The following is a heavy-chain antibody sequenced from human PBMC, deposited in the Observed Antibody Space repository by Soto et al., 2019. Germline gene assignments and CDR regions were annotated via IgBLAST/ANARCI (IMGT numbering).Heavy chain of an antibody. CDR1: GFTFGDYA. CDR2: IRSKAYGGTT. D-gene: IGHD3-22*01. Sequence: GGSLRLSCTASGFTFGDYAMSWFRQAPGKGLEWVGFIRSKAYGGTTEYAASVKGRFTIPRDDSKSIAYLQMNSLKTEDTAVYYCTRDQGLADYYDSSGYVDYWGQGTLVTVS. V-gene: IGHV3-49*03. CDR3: TRDQGLADYYDSSGYVDY. J-gene: IGHJ4*02.